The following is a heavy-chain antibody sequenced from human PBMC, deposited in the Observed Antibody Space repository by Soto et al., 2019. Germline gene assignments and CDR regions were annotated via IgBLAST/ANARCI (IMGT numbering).Heavy chain of an antibody. D-gene: IGHD2-15*01. V-gene: IGHV4-30-2*01. CDR3: ATRPPQIVVTLLPFPS. J-gene: IGHJ5*02. CDR2: IYHSGST. Sequence: SETLSLTCAVSGGSISSGGYSWSWIRQPPGKGLEWIGYIYHSGSTRYNPSLKGRVTISVDKPNNQFSLKLTSMTGADTAVYYCATRPPQIVVTLLPFPSWGQGTPVTVSS. CDR1: GGSISSGGYS.